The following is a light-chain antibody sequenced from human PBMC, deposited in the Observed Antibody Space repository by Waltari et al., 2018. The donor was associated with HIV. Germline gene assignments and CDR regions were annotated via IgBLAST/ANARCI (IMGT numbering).Light chain of an antibody. CDR2: AAS. V-gene: IGKV1-39*01. J-gene: IGKJ1*01. CDR3: QQSYSTPPWT. Sequence: DIQMTQSPSSLSASVGDRFTITCRASKTIDRYLNWYSQKPGKAPKLLIFAASNLQSGVPSMFRGSGSGTDFTLTISSLQPEDFATYYCQQSYSTPPWTFGQGTKVEI. CDR1: KTIDRY.